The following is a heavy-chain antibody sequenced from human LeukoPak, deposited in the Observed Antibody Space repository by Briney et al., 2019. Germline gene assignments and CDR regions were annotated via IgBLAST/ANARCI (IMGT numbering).Heavy chain of an antibody. Sequence: PSETLSLTCAVYGGSFSGYYWSWIRQPPGKGLEWIGEINHSGSTNYNPSLKSRVTISVDTSKNQFSLKLSSVTAADTAVYYCARSVVGATWGFDYWGQGTLVTVSS. CDR1: GGSFSGYY. D-gene: IGHD1-26*01. CDR2: INHSGST. J-gene: IGHJ4*02. CDR3: ARSVVGATWGFDY. V-gene: IGHV4-34*01.